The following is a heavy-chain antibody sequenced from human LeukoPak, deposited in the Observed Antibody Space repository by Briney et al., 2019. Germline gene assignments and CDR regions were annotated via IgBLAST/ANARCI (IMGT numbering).Heavy chain of an antibody. CDR1: GFTFDDYG. J-gene: IGHJ6*03. D-gene: IGHD1-1*01. CDR2: INWNGGST. V-gene: IGHV3-20*04. Sequence: GSLRLSCAASGFTFDDYGMSWVRQAPGMGLEWVAGINWNGGSTTYADAVKGRVTISRDNAKNSLYLQMNSLTAGDTAVYYCARGPPRGKYYYMDVWGKGTTVTVSS. CDR3: ARGPPRGKYYYMDV.